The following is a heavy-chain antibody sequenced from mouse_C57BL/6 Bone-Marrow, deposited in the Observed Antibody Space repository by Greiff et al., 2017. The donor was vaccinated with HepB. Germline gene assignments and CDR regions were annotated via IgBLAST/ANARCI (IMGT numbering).Heavy chain of an antibody. CDR1: GYTFTSYW. V-gene: IGHV1-64*01. CDR3: ARSVYYDYGSWFAY. Sequence: QVQLQQPGAELVKPGASVKLSCKASGYTFTSYWMHWVKQRPGQGLEWIGMIHPKSGSTNYNEKFKSKATLTVDKSSSTAYMQLSSLTSEDSAVYYCARSVYYDYGSWFAYWGQGTLVTVSA. CDR2: IHPKSGST. D-gene: IGHD2-4*01. J-gene: IGHJ3*01.